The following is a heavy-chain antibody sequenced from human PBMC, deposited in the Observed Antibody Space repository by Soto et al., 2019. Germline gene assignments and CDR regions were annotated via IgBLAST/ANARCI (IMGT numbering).Heavy chain of an antibody. J-gene: IGHJ4*02. CDR3: ATVPLIIAVAGSLDY. Sequence: ASVKVSCKVSGYTLTELSIHWVRQAPGKGLEWMGNLDPANGETIFAQKFQGRVTMTEDTSRDTAYMELSSLRSEDTAVYYCATVPLIIAVAGSLDYWGQGTLVTVSS. D-gene: IGHD6-19*01. CDR2: LDPANGET. CDR1: GYTLTELS. V-gene: IGHV1-24*01.